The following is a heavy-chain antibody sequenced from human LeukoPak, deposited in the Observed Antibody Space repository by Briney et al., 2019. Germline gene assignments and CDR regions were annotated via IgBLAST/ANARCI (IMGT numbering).Heavy chain of an antibody. V-gene: IGHV1-69*04. CDR2: IIPILGIA. J-gene: IGHJ3*02. CDR3: ARDRHEDAFDI. CDR1: GGTFSSYA. Sequence: SVKVSCKASGGTFSSYAINWVRQAPGQGLEWMGRIIPILGIANYAQKFQGRVTITADKSTSTAYMELSSLRSEDTAVYYCARDRHEDAFDIWGQGTMVTVSS.